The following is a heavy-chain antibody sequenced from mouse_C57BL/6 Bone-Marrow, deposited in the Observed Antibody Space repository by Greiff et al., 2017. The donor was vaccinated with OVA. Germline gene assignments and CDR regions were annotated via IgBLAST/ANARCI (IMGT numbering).Heavy chain of an antibody. V-gene: IGHV1-61*01. CDR3: ARMNGGSDY. CDR2: IYPSDSET. CDR1: GYTFTSYW. J-gene: IGHJ2*01. Sequence: QVQLQQPGAELVRPGSSVKLSCKASGYTFTSYWMDWVKQRPGQGLEWIGNIYPSDSETHYNQKFKDKAKLTVDKSSSTAYMQLSSLTSEDSAVYYCARMNGGSDYWGQGTTLTVSS. D-gene: IGHD1-1*02.